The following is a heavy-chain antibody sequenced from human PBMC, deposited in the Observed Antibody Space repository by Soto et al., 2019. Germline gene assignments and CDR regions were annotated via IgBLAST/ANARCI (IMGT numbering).Heavy chain of an antibody. J-gene: IGHJ6*03. CDR3: ASITMVRGVHDYYSYYMDV. D-gene: IGHD3-10*01. Sequence: ASVKVSCKVSGYTLTELSMHWVRQAPGKGLEWMGGFDPEDGETIYAQKFQGRVTMTEDTSTDTAYMELSSLRSEDTAVYYCASITMVRGVHDYYSYYMDVWGKGTTVTVSS. V-gene: IGHV1-24*01. CDR2: FDPEDGET. CDR1: GYTLTELS.